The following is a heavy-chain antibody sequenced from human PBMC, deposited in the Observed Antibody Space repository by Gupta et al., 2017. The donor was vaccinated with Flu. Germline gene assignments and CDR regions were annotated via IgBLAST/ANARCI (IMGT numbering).Heavy chain of an antibody. V-gene: IGHV1-46*01. Sequence: QVQLVQSGAEVKKPGASVKVSCKASGYTFTSYYMHWVRQAPGQGLEWMGIINPSGGSTSYAQKFQGRVTMTRDTSTSTVYMELSSLRSEDTAVYYCARAILSGSHPWFVGYWGQGTLVTVSS. CDR2: INPSGGST. CDR3: ARAILSGSHPWFVGY. D-gene: IGHD2-15*01. J-gene: IGHJ4*02. CDR1: GYTFTSYY.